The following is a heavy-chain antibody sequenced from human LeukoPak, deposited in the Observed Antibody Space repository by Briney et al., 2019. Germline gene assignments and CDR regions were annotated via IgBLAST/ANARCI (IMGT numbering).Heavy chain of an antibody. Sequence: PAASVTVSCEASGYTFTGYYMHWVRQAPGQGLEWMGWINPNSGGTNYAQKFQGRVTMTRDTSISTAYMELSRLRSDDAAVYYCARGPPMVRGVIIRHRRGDFDYWGQGTLVTVSS. D-gene: IGHD3-10*01. CDR3: ARGPPMVRGVIIRHRRGDFDY. CDR2: INPNSGGT. CDR1: GYTFTGYY. J-gene: IGHJ4*02. V-gene: IGHV1-2*02.